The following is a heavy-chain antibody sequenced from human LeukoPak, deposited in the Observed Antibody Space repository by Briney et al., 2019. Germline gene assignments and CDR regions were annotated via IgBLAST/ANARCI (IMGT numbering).Heavy chain of an antibody. V-gene: IGHV1-18*04. D-gene: IGHD3-10*01. CDR1: GYTFTSYG. Sequence: ASVKVSCKASGYTFTSYGISWVRQAPGQGLEWMGWISAYNGNTNYAQKLQGRVTMTTDTSTSTAYMELRSLRSDDTAVYYCARNKWNSYGSGSGENYSFDYWGQGTLVTVSS. J-gene: IGHJ4*02. CDR3: ARNKWNSYGSGSGENYSFDY. CDR2: ISAYNGNT.